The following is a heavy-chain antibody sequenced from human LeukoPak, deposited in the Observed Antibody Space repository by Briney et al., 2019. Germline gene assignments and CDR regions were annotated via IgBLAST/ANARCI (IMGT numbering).Heavy chain of an antibody. V-gene: IGHV1-69*06. J-gene: IGHJ4*02. CDR1: GGNLGNYA. CDR2: IVPIFGST. D-gene: IGHD1-26*01. Sequence: SVKVSCKASGGNLGNYAISWVRQAPGQGLEWMGRIVPIFGSTNFAQKFQDRLTIAADKATNTLYLELTNIRSDDTAVYYCAREPGGVRRYFDYWDQGTLVTVSS. CDR3: AREPGGVRRYFDY.